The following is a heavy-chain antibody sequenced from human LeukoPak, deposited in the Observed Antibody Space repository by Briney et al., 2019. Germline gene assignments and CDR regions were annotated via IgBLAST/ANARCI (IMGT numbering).Heavy chain of an antibody. Sequence: GGSLRLSCAASGFTFSSSSMNWVRQAPGKGLEWVSSISSSSSYIYYADSLKGRFTISRDNAKNSLYLEMNSLRADDTAVYYCAKYNRVYGLDVWGQGTTVTVSS. CDR2: ISSSSSYI. CDR1: GFTFSSSS. J-gene: IGHJ6*02. D-gene: IGHD6-6*01. V-gene: IGHV3-21*01. CDR3: AKYNRVYGLDV.